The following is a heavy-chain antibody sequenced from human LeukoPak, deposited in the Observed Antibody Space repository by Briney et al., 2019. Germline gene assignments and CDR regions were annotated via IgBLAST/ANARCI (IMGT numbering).Heavy chain of an antibody. CDR3: AREGHRGVATDY. CDR2: INSDGSST. V-gene: IGHV3-74*01. J-gene: IGHJ4*02. Sequence: GGSLRLSCAAPGFNFSSQWMSWVRQAPGKGLGWVSRINSDGSSTSYADSVKGRFTISRDNAKNTLYLQMNSLRAEDTAVYYCAREGHRGVATDYWGQGTLVTVSS. CDR1: GFNFSSQW. D-gene: IGHD3-10*01.